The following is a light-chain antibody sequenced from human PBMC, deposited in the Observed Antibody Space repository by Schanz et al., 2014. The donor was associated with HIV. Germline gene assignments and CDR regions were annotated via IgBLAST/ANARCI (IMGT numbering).Light chain of an antibody. J-gene: IGLJ2*01. Sequence: SVLTQPPSASGTPGQTVTISCSGSSSNIGTNGVNWYQQFPGKAPKLLIYSGNQRPSGVPDRFSGSKSGTSASLAISGLQSADEAEYYCAAWDDSLKGVVFGGGTKLTVL. V-gene: IGLV1-44*01. CDR2: SGN. CDR1: SSNIGTNG. CDR3: AAWDDSLKGVV.